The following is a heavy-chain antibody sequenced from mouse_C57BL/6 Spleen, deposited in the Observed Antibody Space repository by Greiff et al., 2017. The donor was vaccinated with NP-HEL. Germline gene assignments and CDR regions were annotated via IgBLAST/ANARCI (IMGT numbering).Heavy chain of an antibody. J-gene: IGHJ2*01. CDR3: ARDGYYGSSSYYFDY. CDR2: IDPNSGGT. CDR1: GYTFTSYW. D-gene: IGHD1-1*01. Sequence: QVQLQQPGAELVKPGASVKLSCKASGYTFTSYWMHWVKQRPGRGLEWIRRIDPNSGGTKYNEKFKSKATLTVDKPSSTAYMQRSSLTSEDSAVYYCARDGYYGSSSYYFDYWGQGTTLTVSS. V-gene: IGHV1-72*01.